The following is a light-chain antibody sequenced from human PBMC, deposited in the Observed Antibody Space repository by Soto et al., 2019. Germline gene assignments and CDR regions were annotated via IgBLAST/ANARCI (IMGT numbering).Light chain of an antibody. Sequence: QPAXVSGSPGQSIAISCPGTSSDVGSYDLVSWDKXPPGKATKLMVCEVSKXXSGVSSRXXGSTSGNTASLKIYGLQAEEDADYYCCSSAGGGNSVFETGTKVTVL. CDR1: SSDVGSYDL. V-gene: IGLV2-23*02. CDR3: CSSAGGGNSV. CDR2: EVS. J-gene: IGLJ1*01.